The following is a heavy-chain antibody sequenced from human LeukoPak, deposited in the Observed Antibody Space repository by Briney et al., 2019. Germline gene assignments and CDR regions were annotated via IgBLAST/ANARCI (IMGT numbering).Heavy chain of an antibody. D-gene: IGHD5-12*01. V-gene: IGHV1-2*02. J-gene: IGHJ4*02. CDR3: ARTSPTRDRVMIPADN. Sequence: ASMKVSCKASGYTFIGYYMHWVRQAPGQGLEWMGWINPNSGDTNYAQKFQGRVTMTRDTSIGTAYMELSRLRFDDTAVYCCARTSPTRDRVMIPADNWGQGTQVTVSS. CDR2: INPNSGDT. CDR1: GYTFIGYY.